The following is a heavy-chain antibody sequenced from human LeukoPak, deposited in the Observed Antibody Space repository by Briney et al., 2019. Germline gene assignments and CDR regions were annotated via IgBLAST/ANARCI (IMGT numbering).Heavy chain of an antibody. D-gene: IGHD3-10*01. CDR1: GFTFSSYA. J-gene: IGHJ4*02. CDR3: AKGFYYPSYYFDH. CDR2: ISGSGGST. Sequence: PGGSLRLSCAASGFTFSSYAMSWVREAPGKGLEWVSGISGSGGSTDYADSVKGRFTISRDNSKNTLYLQMNSLRAEDTAVYYCAKGFYYPSYYFDHWGQGTLVTVSS. V-gene: IGHV3-23*01.